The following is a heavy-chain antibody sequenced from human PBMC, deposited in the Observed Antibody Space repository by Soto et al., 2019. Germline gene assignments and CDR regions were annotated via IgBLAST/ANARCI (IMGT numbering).Heavy chain of an antibody. CDR3: ATNPGDGGDCYSL. D-gene: IGHD2-21*01. CDR1: GFTLNNNG. Sequence: GGSLRLSCAASGFTLNNNGMHWVRQCPGKGLEWVARIRYDGSNIHYADSVKGRFTISRDTSNNMLYLQMNSLRGEDTALYYCATNPGDGGDCYSLWGQGTLVTVSS. J-gene: IGHJ4*02. V-gene: IGHV3-30*02. CDR2: IRYDGSNI.